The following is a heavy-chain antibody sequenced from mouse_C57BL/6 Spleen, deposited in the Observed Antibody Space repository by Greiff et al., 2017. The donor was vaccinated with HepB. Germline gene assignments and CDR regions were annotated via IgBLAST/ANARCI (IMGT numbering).Heavy chain of an antibody. Sequence: VQLQQPGAELVKPGASVKLSCKASGYTFTSYWMHWVKQRPGQGLEWIGMIHPNSGSTNYNEKFKSKATLTVDKSSSTAYMQHSSLTSEDSAVYYCARRYGNYLSDYWGQGTTLTVSS. J-gene: IGHJ2*01. CDR2: IHPNSGST. CDR3: ARRYGNYLSDY. V-gene: IGHV1-64*01. CDR1: GYTFTSYW. D-gene: IGHD2-10*02.